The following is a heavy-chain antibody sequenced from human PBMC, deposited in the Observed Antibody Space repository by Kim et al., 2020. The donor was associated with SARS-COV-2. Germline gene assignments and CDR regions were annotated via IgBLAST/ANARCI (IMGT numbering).Heavy chain of an antibody. D-gene: IGHD1-26*01. J-gene: IGHJ6*02. Sequence: ADSVKGRFTISRDNAKNSLYLQMNSLRAEDTALYYCAKHMGGATTYTMDVWGQGTTVTSP. CDR3: AKHMGGATTYTMDV. V-gene: IGHV3-9*01.